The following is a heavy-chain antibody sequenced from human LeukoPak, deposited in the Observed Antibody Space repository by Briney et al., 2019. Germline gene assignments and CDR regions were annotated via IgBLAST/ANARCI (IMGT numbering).Heavy chain of an antibody. CDR3: ARDPGSGWYGNAFDI. Sequence: QTGGSLRLSCAASGFTFSSYAMHWVRQAPGKGLEWVAVISYDGSNKYYADSVKGRFTISRDNSKNTLYLQMNSLRAEDTAVYYCARDPGSGWYGNAFDIWGQGTVVTVSS. J-gene: IGHJ3*02. CDR2: ISYDGSNK. V-gene: IGHV3-30-3*01. D-gene: IGHD6-19*01. CDR1: GFTFSSYA.